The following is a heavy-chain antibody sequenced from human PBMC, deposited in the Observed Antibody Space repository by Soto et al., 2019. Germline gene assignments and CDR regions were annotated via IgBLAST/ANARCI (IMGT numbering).Heavy chain of an antibody. J-gene: IGHJ2*01. D-gene: IGHD3-22*01. V-gene: IGHV1-69*06. CDR3: ARYYYDGRGYYSWYFAL. CDR1: GGTFSNYA. Sequence: QVQLVQSGAEVKKPGSSVKVSCRASGGTFSNYAISWVRQAPGQGLEWMGNIIPVFGTTNFARKFLGRVTITADKSTGTAYMELSSLRSEDTAVYYCARYYYDGRGYYSWYFALWGRGTLVTVSS. CDR2: IIPVFGTT.